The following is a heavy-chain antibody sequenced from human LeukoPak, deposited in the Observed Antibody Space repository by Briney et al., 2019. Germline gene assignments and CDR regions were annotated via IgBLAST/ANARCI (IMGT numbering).Heavy chain of an antibody. CDR3: ARQGRGNYYDSSGSSSYYYYMDV. D-gene: IGHD3-22*01. Sequence: SETLSLTCAVYGGSFSGYYWSWIRQPPGKGLEWIGEINHSGSTNYNPSLKSRVTISVDTSKNQFSLKLSSVTAADTAVYYCARQGRGNYYDSSGSSSYYYYMDVWGKGTTVTVSS. V-gene: IGHV4-34*01. CDR1: GGSFSGYY. J-gene: IGHJ6*03. CDR2: INHSGST.